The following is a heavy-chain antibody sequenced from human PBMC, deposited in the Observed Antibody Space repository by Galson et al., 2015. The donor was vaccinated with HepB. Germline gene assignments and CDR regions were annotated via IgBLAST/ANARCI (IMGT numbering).Heavy chain of an antibody. V-gene: IGHV4-4*02. CDR3: ARSRGARDSSGFHAFDI. CDR1: GGSISSSNW. CDR2: IYHSGST. J-gene: IGHJ3*02. Sequence: LSLTCAVSGGSISSSNWWSWVRQPPGKGLEWIGEIYHSGSTNYNPSLKSRVTISVDKSKNQFSLKLSSVTAADTAVYYCARSRGARDSSGFHAFDIWGQGTMVTVSS. D-gene: IGHD3-22*01.